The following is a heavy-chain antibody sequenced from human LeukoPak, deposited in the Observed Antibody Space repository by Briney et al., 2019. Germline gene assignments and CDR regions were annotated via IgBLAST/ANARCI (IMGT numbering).Heavy chain of an antibody. CDR3: ARQGLAGPALGDWFDP. D-gene: IGHD3-16*01. J-gene: IGHJ5*02. CDR2: IYPGDSDT. CDR1: GYSFTNYW. Sequence: GESLKISCKGSGYSFTNYWIGWVRQMPGKGLEWMGIIYPGDSDTRYSPSFQGQVTISADKSISTAYLQWSSLKASDTAMYYCARQGLAGPALGDWFDPWGQGTLVTVSS. V-gene: IGHV5-51*01.